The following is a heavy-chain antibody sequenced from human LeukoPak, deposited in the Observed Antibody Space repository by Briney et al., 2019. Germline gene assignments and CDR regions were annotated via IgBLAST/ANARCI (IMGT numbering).Heavy chain of an antibody. D-gene: IGHD2-15*01. CDR2: IYYSGST. Sequence: SETLSLTCTVSGGSISSYYWSWIRQPPGKGLEWIGYIYYSGSTNYNPSLKSRVTISVDTSKNQFSLKLSSVTAADTAVYYCARLPYCSGGSCYSGYYYYGMDVWGQGTTVTVSS. J-gene: IGHJ6*02. V-gene: IGHV4-59*08. CDR1: GGSISSYY. CDR3: ARLPYCSGGSCYSGYYYYGMDV.